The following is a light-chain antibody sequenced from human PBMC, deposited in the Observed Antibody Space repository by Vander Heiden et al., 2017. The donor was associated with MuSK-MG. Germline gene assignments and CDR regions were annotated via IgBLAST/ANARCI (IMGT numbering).Light chain of an antibody. V-gene: IGKV3-20*01. Sequence: EIVFTQSPGTLSLSPGERATLSCRASQSVTSSYVAWYQQKPGQAPRLLIHGASSRATGIPDRFSGSGSGTDFTLTISRLEPEDFAVYYCQQYGSSPTTFGQGTKLEIK. CDR3: QQYGSSPTT. CDR1: QSVTSSY. CDR2: GAS. J-gene: IGKJ2*01.